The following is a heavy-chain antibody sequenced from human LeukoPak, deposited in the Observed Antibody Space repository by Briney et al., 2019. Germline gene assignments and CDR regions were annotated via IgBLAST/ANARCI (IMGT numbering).Heavy chain of an antibody. D-gene: IGHD3-3*01. CDR3: ARDDFWSGLYYFDY. J-gene: IGHJ4*02. CDR1: GGSISSYY. CDR2: IYTSGST. V-gene: IGHV4-4*07. Sequence: SETLSLTCTVSGGSISSYYWSWIRQPAGKGLEWIGRIYTSGSTNYNPSLKSRVTMSVDTSKNQFSLKLSSVTAADTAVYYCARDDFWSGLYYFDYWGQGTLVTVSS.